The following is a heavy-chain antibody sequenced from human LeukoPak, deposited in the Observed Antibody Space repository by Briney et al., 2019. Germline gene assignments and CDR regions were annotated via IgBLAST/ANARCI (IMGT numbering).Heavy chain of an antibody. CDR1: GFTFSSYA. J-gene: IGHJ2*01. D-gene: IGHD4-17*01. CDR3: ARGTVTPGHWYFDL. CDR2: ISYDESHK. Sequence: GGSLRLSCAASGFTFSSYAMHWVRQAPGKGLEWVAVISYDESHKYYADSVKGRFTISRDNSKSTLDLQMNSLRPEDTAVYYCARGTVTPGHWYFDLWGRGTLVTVSS. V-gene: IGHV3-30-3*01.